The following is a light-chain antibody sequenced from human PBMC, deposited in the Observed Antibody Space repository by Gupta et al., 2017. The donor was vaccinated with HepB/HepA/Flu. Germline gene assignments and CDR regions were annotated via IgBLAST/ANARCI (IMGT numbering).Light chain of an antibody. V-gene: IGLV3-1*01. CDR3: QAWDSDMDVV. J-gene: IGLJ2*01. CDR2: EDS. Sequence: SSALTQPPSVSVSPGQTASITCSGDKLGDRYACWYQQKPGQSPVLVSYEDSKRPAETPERFSGSNSGNTANLTISGTQAMDEADYYCQAWDSDMDVVFGGGTNLTVL. CDR1: KLGDRY.